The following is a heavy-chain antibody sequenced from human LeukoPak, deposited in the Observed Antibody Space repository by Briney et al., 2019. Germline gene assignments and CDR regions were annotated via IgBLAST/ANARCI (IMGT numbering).Heavy chain of an antibody. J-gene: IGHJ4*02. CDR1: GDSISNDNW. V-gene: IGHV4-4*02. D-gene: IGHD6-19*01. Sequence: PSETLSLTCAVSGDSISNDNWWSWVRQPPGKRLEWIGEIYHSGSTNYNPSLKSRVTISVDKSKNQFSLKLSSVTAADTAVYYCARSRGSGWGLARRSEFDYWGQGTLVTVSS. CDR3: ARSRGSGWGLARRSEFDY. CDR2: IYHSGST.